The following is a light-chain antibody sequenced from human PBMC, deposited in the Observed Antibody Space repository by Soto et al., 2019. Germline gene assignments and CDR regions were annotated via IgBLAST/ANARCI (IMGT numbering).Light chain of an antibody. V-gene: IGKV3-20*01. J-gene: IGKJ1*01. CDR2: GAS. Sequence: EIVLTQSPGTLSLSPGERATLSCRASQSVSSSYLAWYQQKPGQAPRPLIYGASSRAIGIPDRFSGSGSGTDFTLTISRLETEDFAVYYCQQYGSSPWTFGQGT. CDR1: QSVSSSY. CDR3: QQYGSSPWT.